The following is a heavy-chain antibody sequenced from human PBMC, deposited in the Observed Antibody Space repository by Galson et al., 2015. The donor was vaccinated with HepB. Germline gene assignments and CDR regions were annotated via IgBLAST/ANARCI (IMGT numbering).Heavy chain of an antibody. Sequence: SLRLSCAASGFTFSSDAMSWVRQAPGKGLEWVPTISGGGSPYYADSVKGRFTISRDNSKNTLYLQMNSLRAEDTAIYYCAKGWGSDFGYWGQGALVTVSS. CDR3: AKGWGSDFGY. J-gene: IGHJ4*02. CDR1: GFTFSSDA. CDR2: ISGGGSP. D-gene: IGHD5-12*01. V-gene: IGHV3-23*01.